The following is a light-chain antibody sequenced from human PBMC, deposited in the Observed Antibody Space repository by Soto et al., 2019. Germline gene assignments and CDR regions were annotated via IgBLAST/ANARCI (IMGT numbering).Light chain of an antibody. CDR1: SSNIGAGYD. CDR2: GNS. CDR3: QSYDSSLSGSV. V-gene: IGLV1-40*01. Sequence: QAVLTQPPSVSGAPGQRVTISCTGSSSNIGAGYDVHWYQQLPGTAPKLLIYGNSNRPSGVPDRFSGSKSGTSASLAFTGLQAEDEADYYCQSYDSSLSGSVFGGGTQLTVL. J-gene: IGLJ2*01.